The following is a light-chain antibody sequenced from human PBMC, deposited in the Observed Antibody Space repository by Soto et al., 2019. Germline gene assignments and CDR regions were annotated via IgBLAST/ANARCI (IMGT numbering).Light chain of an antibody. V-gene: IGKV1-27*01. Sequence: DIQLTQSPSSLSASAGERATLTCRASHAISNYLAWYQHKPGKVPKLLIYAASTLQSGVPSRFSGSGSGTDFTLTISSLQPEDVATYYCQKHDSAPLTFGGGTKVDIK. CDR3: QKHDSAPLT. J-gene: IGKJ4*01. CDR1: HAISNY. CDR2: AAS.